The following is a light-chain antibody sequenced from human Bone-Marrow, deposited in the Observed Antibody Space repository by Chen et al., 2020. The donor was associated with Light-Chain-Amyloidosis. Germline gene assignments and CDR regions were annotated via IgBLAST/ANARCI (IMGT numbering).Light chain of an antibody. CDR1: SSDVGGDNH. Sequence: QSALTQPASVSGPPGQSIPLSCTGTSSDVGGDNHVSWYQQHPDKAPKLMIYEVTNRPSWVPDRFSGSKSDNTASLTISGLQTEDEADYFCSSYTITNTLVFGSGTRVTVL. CDR3: SSYTITNTLV. CDR2: EVT. J-gene: IGLJ1*01. V-gene: IGLV2-14*01.